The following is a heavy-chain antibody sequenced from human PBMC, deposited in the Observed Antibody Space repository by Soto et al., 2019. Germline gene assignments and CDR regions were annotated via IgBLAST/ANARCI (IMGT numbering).Heavy chain of an antibody. Sequence: ASEKVSCKAAGYTFTSYYMHWVRQAPGQGLEWMGIINPSGGSTSYAQKFQGSVTITRDTSTSTVYMELSSLRCEHTAVYYGARAQGIYYGSLEPHYGMHFRCQAITVSVS. D-gene: IGHD3-10*01. CDR3: ARAQGIYYGSLEPHYGMHF. CDR2: INPSGGST. V-gene: IGHV1-46*01. J-gene: IGHJ6*02. CDR1: GYTFTSYY.